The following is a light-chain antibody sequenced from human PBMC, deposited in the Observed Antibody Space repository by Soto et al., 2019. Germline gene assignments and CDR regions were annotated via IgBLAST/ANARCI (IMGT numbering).Light chain of an antibody. CDR1: QSVSSH. J-gene: IGKJ2*01. CDR2: DAS. Sequence: EVVLTQSPATLSLSPGERATLSCRASQSVSSHLAWYQQKPGQAPRLLIYDASNRATGIPGRFSGSGSGTDFTLTISSLEPEDFAVYSCQQRSNGPAYTFGQGTRLDIK. V-gene: IGKV3-11*01. CDR3: QQRSNGPAYT.